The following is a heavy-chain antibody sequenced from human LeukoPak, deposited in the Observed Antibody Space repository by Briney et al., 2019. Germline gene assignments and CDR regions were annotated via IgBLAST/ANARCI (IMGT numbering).Heavy chain of an antibody. V-gene: IGHV3-23*01. CDR3: AKDSAEYCSSTSCSWFDY. D-gene: IGHD2-2*01. CDR1: GFTFSSYA. J-gene: IGHJ4*02. CDR2: ISGSGGST. Sequence: GGSLRLSCAASGFTFSSYAMSWVRPAPRKGLEWVSAISGSGGSTYYADAVKGRFTISRDNSKNTLYLQMNSLRDEDTAVYYCAKDSAEYCSSTSCSWFDYWGQGTLVTVSS.